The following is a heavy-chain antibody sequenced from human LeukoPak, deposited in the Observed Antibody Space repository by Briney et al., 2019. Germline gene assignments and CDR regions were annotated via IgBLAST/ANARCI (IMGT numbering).Heavy chain of an antibody. CDR3: ARGGGVDAFDI. Sequence: SETLSLTCTVSGGSLSSGDYYWSWIRQPRGKGLEWIGYIYHSGSTYYNPSLKSRVTISVDRSKNQFSLKLSSVTAADTAVYYCARGGGVDAFDIWGQGTMVTVSS. V-gene: IGHV4-30-2*01. CDR1: GGSLSSGDYY. J-gene: IGHJ3*02. D-gene: IGHD3-10*01. CDR2: IYHSGST.